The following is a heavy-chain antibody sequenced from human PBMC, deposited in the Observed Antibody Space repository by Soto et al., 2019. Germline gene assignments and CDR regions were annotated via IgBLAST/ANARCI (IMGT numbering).Heavy chain of an antibody. V-gene: IGHV3-48*01. J-gene: IGHJ3*02. D-gene: IGHD2-15*01. CDR2: ISSSSSTI. CDR1: GFTFSSYS. CDR3: ARVKEGYCSGGSCIDAFDI. Sequence: GGSLRLSCAASGFTFSSYSMNWVRQAPGKGLEWVPYISSSSSTIYYADSVKGRFTISRDNAKNSLYLQMNSLRAEDTAVYYCARVKEGYCSGGSCIDAFDIWGQGTMVTVSS.